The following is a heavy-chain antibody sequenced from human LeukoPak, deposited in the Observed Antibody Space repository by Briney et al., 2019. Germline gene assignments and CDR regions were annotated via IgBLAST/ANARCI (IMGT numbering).Heavy chain of an antibody. CDR2: ISAYNGNT. V-gene: IGHV1-18*01. CDR3: AREGSDCSGGSCYSVYYFDY. CDR1: GYTFTSYG. D-gene: IGHD2-15*01. J-gene: IGHJ4*02. Sequence: ASVKVSCKASGYTFTSYGISWVRQASGQGLEWMGWISAYNGNTNYAQKLQGRVTMTTDTSTSTAYMELRSLRSDDTAVYYCAREGSDCSGGSCYSVYYFDYWGQGTLVTVSS.